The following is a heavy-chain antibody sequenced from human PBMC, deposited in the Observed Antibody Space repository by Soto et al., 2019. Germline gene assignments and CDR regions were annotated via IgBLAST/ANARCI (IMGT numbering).Heavy chain of an antibody. CDR1: GFTFSSYW. J-gene: IGHJ6*02. V-gene: IGHV3-7*03. CDR3: ARDQPPVPLVPYYDFWSGYWPWDYYGMDV. Sequence: PGGSLRLSCAASGFTFSSYWMSWVRQAPGKGLEWVANIKQDGSEKYYVDSVKGRFTISRDNAKNSLYLQMNSLRAEDTAVYYCARDQPPVPLVPYYDFWSGYWPWDYYGMDVWGQGTTVTV. CDR2: IKQDGSEK. D-gene: IGHD3-3*01.